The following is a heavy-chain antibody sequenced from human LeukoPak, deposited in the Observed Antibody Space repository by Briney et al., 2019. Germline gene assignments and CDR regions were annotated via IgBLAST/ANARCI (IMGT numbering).Heavy chain of an antibody. V-gene: IGHV5-51*01. CDR1: GYSFSNYW. Sequence: GESLKISCKASGYSFSNYWIGWVRLLPGKGLEWMGIIYPGDSDTRYSPSFQGQVTISADKSINTAYLQWSSLKASDTAMYYCARHGVIVRTDAFDIWGQGTMVTVSS. CDR3: ARHGVIVRTDAFDI. J-gene: IGHJ3*02. CDR2: IYPGDSDT. D-gene: IGHD2/OR15-2a*01.